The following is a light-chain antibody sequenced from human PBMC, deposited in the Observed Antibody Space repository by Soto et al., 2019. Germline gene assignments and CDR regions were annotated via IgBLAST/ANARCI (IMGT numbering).Light chain of an antibody. V-gene: IGKV3-15*01. CDR2: GAS. J-gene: IGKJ5*01. CDR3: QQNYDTPIT. CDR1: QSVSSN. Sequence: DIVLTQSPATLSVSPGERATLSCRASQSVSSNLAWYQQKPGQAPRLLIYGASTRATGIPARFSGSGSGTNCTLTISSLQPEDVATHFCQQNYDTPITLGQGTRLEI.